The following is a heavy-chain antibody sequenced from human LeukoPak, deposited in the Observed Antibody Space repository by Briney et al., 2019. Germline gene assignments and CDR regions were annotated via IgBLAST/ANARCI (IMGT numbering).Heavy chain of an antibody. V-gene: IGHV1-8*03. CDR2: LNPNSGNA. J-gene: IGHJ5*02. Sequence: GASVKVSCKASGYIFTTYDIGWVRQATGQGLEWMGWLNPNSGNAGYAQKFQGRVTISRNTSISTAYMELSSLRSDDTAIYYCARGKFLGWFDPWGQGTLVTVSS. CDR1: GYIFTTYD. CDR3: ARGKFLGWFDP. D-gene: IGHD7-27*01.